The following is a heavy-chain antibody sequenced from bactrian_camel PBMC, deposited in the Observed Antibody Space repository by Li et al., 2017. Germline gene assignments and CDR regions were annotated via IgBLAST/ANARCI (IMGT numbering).Heavy chain of an antibody. J-gene: IGHJ7*01. CDR1: GYTIGTGC. V-gene: IGHV3S1*01. D-gene: IGHD3*01. CDR2: ICLGGRST. Sequence: HVQLVESGGGLVQPGGSLRLSCAASGYTIGTGCMGWFRQAPGKEREGVVGICLGGRSTTYADSVKGRFTISRDNAKNTLYLQLNSLKTEDTAMYYCAKAMGPGTYSGMNYWGKGTQVTVS.